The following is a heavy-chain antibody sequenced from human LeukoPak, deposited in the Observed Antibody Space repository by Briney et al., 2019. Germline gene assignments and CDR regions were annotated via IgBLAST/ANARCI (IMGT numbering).Heavy chain of an antibody. CDR1: GCSISSSNW. CDR3: ARSGSYYYYGMDV. V-gene: IGHV4-4*02. D-gene: IGHD3-10*01. CDR2: IYHSGST. J-gene: IGHJ6*02. Sequence: SETLSLTCAVSGCSISSSNWWSWVRQPPGKGLEWIGEIYHSGSTNYNPSLKSRVTISVDKSKNQFSLKLSSVTAADTAVYYCARSGSYYYYGMDVWGQGTTVTVSS.